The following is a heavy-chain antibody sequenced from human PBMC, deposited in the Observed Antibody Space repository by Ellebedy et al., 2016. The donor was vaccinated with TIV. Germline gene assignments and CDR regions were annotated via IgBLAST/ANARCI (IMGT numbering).Heavy chain of an antibody. CDR3: ARGKFRGASAY. CDR1: GGSFSGYY. V-gene: IGHV4-34*01. D-gene: IGHD3-10*01. J-gene: IGHJ4*02. Sequence: SETLSLTXAVYGGSFSGYYWSWIRQPPGKGLEWIGEINHSGSTNYNPSLKSRVTISVDTSKNQFSLKLSSVTAADTAVYYCARGKFRGASAYWGQGTLVTVSS. CDR2: INHSGST.